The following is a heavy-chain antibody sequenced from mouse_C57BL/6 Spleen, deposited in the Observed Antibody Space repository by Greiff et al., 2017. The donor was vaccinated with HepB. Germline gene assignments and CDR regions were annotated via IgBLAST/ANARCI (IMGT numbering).Heavy chain of an antibody. CDR3: ARSSYGPWFAY. J-gene: IGHJ3*01. CDR2: IDPSDSET. CDR1: GYTFTSYW. V-gene: IGHV1-52*01. D-gene: IGHD2-10*01. Sequence: QVQLKQPGAELVRPGSSVKLSCKASGYTFTSYWMHWVKQRPIQGLEWIGNIDPSDSETHYNQKFKDKATLTVDKSSSTAYMQLSSLTSEDSAVYYCARSSYGPWFAYWGQGTLVTVSA.